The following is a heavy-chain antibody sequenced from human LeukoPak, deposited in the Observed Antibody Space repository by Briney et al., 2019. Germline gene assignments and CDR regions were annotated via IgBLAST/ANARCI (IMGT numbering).Heavy chain of an antibody. CDR3: AREIVVVTDYDY. CDR2: IGTGGDT. D-gene: IGHD2-21*02. CDR1: GFAFSSYA. V-gene: IGHV3-47*01. J-gene: IGHJ4*02. Sequence: GGSLRLSCAASGFAFSSYALHWVRRAPGKGLEWVSAIGTGGDTYYADSAMGRFTISRDNAKKSLYLRMNSLIAEDMAVYYCAREIVVVTDYDYWGQGTLVTVSS.